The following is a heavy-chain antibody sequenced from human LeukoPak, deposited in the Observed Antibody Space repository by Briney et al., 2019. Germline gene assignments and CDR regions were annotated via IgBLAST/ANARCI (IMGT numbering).Heavy chain of an antibody. Sequence: PSETLSLTCTVSGGSISSISYQWSWIRQPAGKGLEWIGRTYSSGSTNYNPSLKSRVTISIDTSKNQFSLKLSSVTAADTAVYYCARDKADMVRGVIYYYYGMDVWGQGTTVTVSS. J-gene: IGHJ6*02. CDR3: ARDKADMVRGVIYYYYGMDV. CDR1: GGSISSISYQ. V-gene: IGHV4-61*02. CDR2: TYSSGST. D-gene: IGHD3-10*01.